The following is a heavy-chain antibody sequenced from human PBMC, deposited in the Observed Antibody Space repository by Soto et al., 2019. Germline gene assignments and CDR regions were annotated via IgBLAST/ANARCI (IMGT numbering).Heavy chain of an antibody. CDR2: IGGSGRDT. CDR1: GFPFSDYA. V-gene: IGHV3-23*01. Sequence: DVRLLDSGGGLVQPGGSLRLLCAASGFPFSDYAMSWVRQAPGKGLEWVSAIGGSGRDTYYADSVKDRFIISRDNSNNTVSLQMNSLRAEDTALYYGAKDEVGATRHWGQGTLV. D-gene: IGHD1-26*01. J-gene: IGHJ4*02. CDR3: AKDEVGATRH.